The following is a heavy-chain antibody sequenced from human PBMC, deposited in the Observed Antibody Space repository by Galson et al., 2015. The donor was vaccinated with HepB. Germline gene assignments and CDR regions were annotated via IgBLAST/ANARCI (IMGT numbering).Heavy chain of an antibody. CDR3: TRLGDFSGYSSR. D-gene: IGHD6-13*01. CDR2: IRSKANNNAT. V-gene: IGHV3-73*01. Sequence: SLRLSCAASGFTFSGSAIHWVRQASGKGPEWVGRIRSKANNNATSYVPSLKGRFTISRDDSKNMAYLHIKSLKTEDTAVYFCTRLGDFSGYSSRWGQGTLVTVSS. CDR1: GFTFSGSA. J-gene: IGHJ4*02.